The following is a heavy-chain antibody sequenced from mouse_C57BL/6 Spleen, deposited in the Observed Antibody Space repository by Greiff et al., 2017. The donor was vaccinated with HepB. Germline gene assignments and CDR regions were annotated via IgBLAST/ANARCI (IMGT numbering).Heavy chain of an antibody. CDR3: ARWDTTVVSNWYFDV. D-gene: IGHD1-1*01. J-gene: IGHJ1*03. CDR1: GFNIKNTY. V-gene: IGHV14-3*01. Sequence: EVMLVESVAELVRPGASVKLSCTASGFNIKNTYMHWVKQRPEQGLEWIGRIDPANGNTKYAPKFQGKATITADTSSNTAYLQLSSLTSEDTAIYYCARWDTTVVSNWYFDVWGTGTTVTVSS. CDR2: IDPANGNT.